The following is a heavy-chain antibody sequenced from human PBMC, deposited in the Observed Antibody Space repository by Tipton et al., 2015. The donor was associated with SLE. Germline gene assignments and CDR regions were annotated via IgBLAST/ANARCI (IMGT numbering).Heavy chain of an antibody. CDR2: IYSGGST. J-gene: IGHJ3*02. CDR3: ARGGRFLDDAFDI. D-gene: IGHD3-3*01. V-gene: IGHV3-66*02. Sequence: GSLRLSCAASGFTVSSNYMSWVRQAPGKGLEWVSVIYSGGSTYYADSVKGRFTISRDNSKNTLYLQMNSLRAEDTAVYYCARGGRFLDDAFDIWGQGTMVTVSS. CDR1: GFTVSSNY.